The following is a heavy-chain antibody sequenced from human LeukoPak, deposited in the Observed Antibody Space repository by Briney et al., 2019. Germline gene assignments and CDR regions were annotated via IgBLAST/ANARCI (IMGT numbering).Heavy chain of an antibody. CDR3: ARLGCRLLRDNWFAP. Sequence: GGSLSLSCTASGCTFSSYAMSWVRQAPGKGLEWISASSGSGGRTYYADSVKRGFTISGDNSKNTLNLQMNSLRAEDTAVYYCARLGCRLLRDNWFAPWGQGTQVT. CDR2: SSGSGGRT. J-gene: IGHJ5*02. CDR1: GCTFSSYA. V-gene: IGHV3-23*01. D-gene: IGHD2-15*01.